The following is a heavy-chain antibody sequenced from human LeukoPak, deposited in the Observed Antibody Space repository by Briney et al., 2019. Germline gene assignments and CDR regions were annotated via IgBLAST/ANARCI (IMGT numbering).Heavy chain of an antibody. CDR3: ARAPAPWAYYYYYMDV. CDR2: ISYDGSNK. V-gene: IGHV3-30-3*01. D-gene: IGHD7-27*01. Sequence: PGRSLRLSCAASGFTFSSHAMHWVRQAPGKGLEWVAVISYDGSNKYYADSVKGRFTISRDNSKNTLYLQMNSLRAEDTAVYYCARAPAPWAYYYYYMDVWGKGTTVTVSS. J-gene: IGHJ6*03. CDR1: GFTFSSHA.